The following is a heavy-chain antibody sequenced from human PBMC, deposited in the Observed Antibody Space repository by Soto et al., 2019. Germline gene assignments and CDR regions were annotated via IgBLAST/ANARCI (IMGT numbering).Heavy chain of an antibody. CDR2: SSGSGGST. J-gene: IGHJ6*02. D-gene: IGHD3-3*01. CDR3: ARDTTYYDFWSGYPLYYYYGMDV. V-gene: IGHV3-23*01. Sequence: PGGSLRISCAASGFTLNSSAVSWVRQDKGKGLEWVSASSGSGGSTYYADSVKGRFTISRDNSKNTLYLQMNSLRAEDTAVYYCARDTTYYDFWSGYPLYYYYGMDVWGQGTTVTVSS. CDR1: GFTLNSSA.